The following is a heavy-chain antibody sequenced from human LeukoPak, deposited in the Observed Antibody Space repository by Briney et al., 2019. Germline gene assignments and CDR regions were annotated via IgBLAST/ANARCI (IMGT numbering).Heavy chain of an antibody. D-gene: IGHD1-26*01. CDR2: IYTSGST. CDR3: ARDSRGLPLGY. CDR1: GGSISSGSYY. Sequence: SETLSLTCTVSGGSISSGSYYWSWIRQPAGKGLEWIGRIYTSGSTNYNPSLKSRVTISVDTSKNQFSLKLSSVTAADTAVYYCARDSRGLPLGYWGQGTLVTVSS. V-gene: IGHV4-61*02. J-gene: IGHJ4*02.